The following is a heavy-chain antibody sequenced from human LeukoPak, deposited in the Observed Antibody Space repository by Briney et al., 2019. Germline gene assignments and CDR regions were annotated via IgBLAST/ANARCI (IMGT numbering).Heavy chain of an antibody. J-gene: IGHJ4*02. D-gene: IGHD3-10*01. CDR1: GFTFSSYE. Sequence: SGGSLRLSCAASGFTFSSYEMNWVRQAPGKGLEWVSYISSSGSTIYYADSVKGRFTISRDNAKNSLYLQMNSLRAEDTAVYYCAKGSRITMIRGENLDYWGLGTLVTVSS. CDR2: ISSSGSTI. CDR3: AKGSRITMIRGENLDY. V-gene: IGHV3-48*03.